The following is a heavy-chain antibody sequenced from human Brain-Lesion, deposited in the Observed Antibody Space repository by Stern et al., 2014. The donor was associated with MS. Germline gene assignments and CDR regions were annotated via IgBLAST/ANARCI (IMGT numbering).Heavy chain of an antibody. CDR2: IYYSGFT. Sequence: VQLQESGPGLVKPSETLSLTCTVSGGYISSSTYYWAWIRQPPGKGLEWIGNIYYSGFTYYNPSLKSRVTISVDMSKNQFSLKLSSVTAADTAIYYCARHDSVPRPSQLYSARDRGPGYFDYWGQGTLVTVSS. CDR1: GGYISSSTYY. V-gene: IGHV4-39*01. J-gene: IGHJ4*02. D-gene: IGHD1-26*01. CDR3: ARHDSVPRPSQLYSARDRGPGYFDY.